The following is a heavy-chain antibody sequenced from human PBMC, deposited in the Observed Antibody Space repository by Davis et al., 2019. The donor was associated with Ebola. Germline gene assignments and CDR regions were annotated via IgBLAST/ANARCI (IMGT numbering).Heavy chain of an antibody. J-gene: IGHJ4*02. CDR3: ARVPDTAMVTSIDY. CDR1: GGSISSTSYY. D-gene: IGHD5-18*01. Sequence: SETLSLTCSVSGGSISSTSYYWGWIRQSPGKGLEWIATIYYTGSSYYNPSLRSRVTISVDTSKSQFHLKLSSVTAADTAVYYCARVPDTAMVTSIDYWGQGTLVTVSS. CDR2: IYYTGSS. V-gene: IGHV4-39*06.